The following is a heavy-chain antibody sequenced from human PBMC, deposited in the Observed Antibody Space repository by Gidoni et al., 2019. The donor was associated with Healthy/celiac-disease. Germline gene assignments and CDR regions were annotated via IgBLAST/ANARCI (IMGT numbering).Heavy chain of an antibody. J-gene: IGHJ4*02. V-gene: IGHV4-39*01. D-gene: IGHD2-15*01. CDR1: GGSISSSSYY. CDR2: IYYSGST. CDR3: ARHNRVPSSYYYFDY. Sequence: QLQLQESGPGLVKPSETLSLTCTVSGGSISSSSYYWGWIRQPPGKGLEWIGSIYYSGSTYYNPSLKSRVTISVDTSKNQFSLKLSSVTAADTAVYYCARHNRVPSSYYYFDYWGQGTLVTVSS.